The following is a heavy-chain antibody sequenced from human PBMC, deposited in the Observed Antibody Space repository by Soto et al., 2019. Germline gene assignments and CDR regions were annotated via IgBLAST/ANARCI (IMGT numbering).Heavy chain of an antibody. CDR2: IKSKTDGGTT. CDR1: GFTFSNAW. J-gene: IGHJ4*02. V-gene: IGHV3-15*07. CDR3: TTASPSRWFGESVPVDY. D-gene: IGHD3-10*01. Sequence: GGSLRLSCAASGFTFSNAWMNWVRQAPGKGLEWVGRIKSKTDGGTTDYAAPVKGRFTISRDDSKNTLYLQMNSLKTEDTAVYYCTTASPSRWFGESVPVDYWGQGTLVTVSS.